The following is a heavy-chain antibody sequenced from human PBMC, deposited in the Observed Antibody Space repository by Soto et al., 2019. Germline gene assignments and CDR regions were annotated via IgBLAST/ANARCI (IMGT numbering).Heavy chain of an antibody. D-gene: IGHD3-16*02. V-gene: IGHV1-8*01. J-gene: IGHJ3*02. Sequence: ASVKVSCKASGYTFTSYDINWVRQATGQGLEWMGWMNPNSGNTGYAQKFQGRVTMTRNTSISTAYMELSSLRSEDTAVYYCARSRELSSLSLFGGEAFDIWGQGTMVTVSS. CDR1: GYTFTSYD. CDR2: MNPNSGNT. CDR3: ARSRELSSLSLFGGEAFDI.